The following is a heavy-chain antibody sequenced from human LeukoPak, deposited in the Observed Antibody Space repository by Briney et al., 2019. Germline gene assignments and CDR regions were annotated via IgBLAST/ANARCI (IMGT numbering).Heavy chain of an antibody. J-gene: IGHJ4*02. CDR3: AKGRTYYYFGY. V-gene: IGHV3-9*01. Sequence: GRSLRLSCAASGFTFDDYAMHWVRQAPGKGLEWVSGISWNSGSIGYADSVKGRFTISRDNAKNSLYLQMNSLRAEDTAFYYCAKGRTYYYFGYWGQGTLVTVSS. D-gene: IGHD3-10*01. CDR2: ISWNSGSI. CDR1: GFTFDDYA.